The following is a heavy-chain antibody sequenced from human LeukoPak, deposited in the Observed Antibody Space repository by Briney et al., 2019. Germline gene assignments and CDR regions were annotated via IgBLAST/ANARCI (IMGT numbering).Heavy chain of an antibody. CDR3: AKGAYCGGDCFDYFDY. Sequence: PGGSLRLSCAASGFTFSSYAMSWVRQAPGKGLEWVSAISGSGGSTYYADSVKGRFTISRDNSKNTLYLQMNSLRAEDTAVYYCAKGAYCGGDCFDYFDYWGQGTLVTVSS. CDR2: ISGSGGST. D-gene: IGHD2-21*02. CDR1: GFTFSSYA. V-gene: IGHV3-23*01. J-gene: IGHJ4*02.